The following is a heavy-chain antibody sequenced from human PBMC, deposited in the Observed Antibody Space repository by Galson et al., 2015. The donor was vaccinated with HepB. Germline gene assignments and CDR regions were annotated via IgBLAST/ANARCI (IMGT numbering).Heavy chain of an antibody. D-gene: IGHD1-14*01. CDR2: ISSSSSYT. CDR3: ARAPNQAETFYYYMDV. Sequence: SLRLSCAASGFTFSDYYMSWIRQAPGKGLEWVSYISSSSSYTNYADSVKGRFTISRDNAKNSLYLQMNSLRAEDTAVYYCARAPNQAETFYYYMDVWGKGTTVTVSS. V-gene: IGHV3-11*06. CDR1: GFTFSDYY. J-gene: IGHJ6*03.